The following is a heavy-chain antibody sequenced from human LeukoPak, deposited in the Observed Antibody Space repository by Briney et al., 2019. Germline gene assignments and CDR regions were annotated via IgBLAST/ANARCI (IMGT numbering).Heavy chain of an antibody. CDR3: ARDLVARPNI. Sequence: AGGSLRLSCAASGFTFGDYSMNWVRQAPGKGLEWISYISGGSNIIYYADSVKGRFTISRDNARNSLYLQMNSLRAEDTAVYYCARDLVARPNIWGQGTMVTVSS. J-gene: IGHJ3*02. D-gene: IGHD5-12*01. CDR2: ISGGSNII. CDR1: GFTFGDYS. V-gene: IGHV3-48*01.